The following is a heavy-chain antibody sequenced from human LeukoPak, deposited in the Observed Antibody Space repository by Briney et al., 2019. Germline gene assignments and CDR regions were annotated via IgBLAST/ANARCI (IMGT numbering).Heavy chain of an antibody. CDR1: GFPFSDHE. Sequence: GGSLRLSCAASGFPFSDHEMNWVRQAPGKGLEWVSYISSSGSDKYYPDSVKGRFTISRDNAKNSLYLQMNSLRAEDTAVYYCARERGFMPSHYYYGMDVWGQGTTVTVSS. CDR3: ARERGFMPSHYYYGMDV. J-gene: IGHJ6*02. V-gene: IGHV3-48*03. CDR2: ISSSGSDK. D-gene: IGHD3-16*01.